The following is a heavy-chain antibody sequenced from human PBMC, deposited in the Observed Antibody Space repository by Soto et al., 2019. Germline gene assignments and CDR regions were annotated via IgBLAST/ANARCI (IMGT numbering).Heavy chain of an antibody. D-gene: IGHD1-26*01. Sequence: QVQLVQSGAEVKKPGASVKVSCKASGYTFTSYGLSWVRQAPGQGLEWMGWISAYNGDTNYAQKFQGRVTVTTDTSTSTASMQLRSLRSDDTAVYYCARVGSYFFGFDYWGQGTLVTVSS. J-gene: IGHJ4*02. V-gene: IGHV1-18*01. CDR1: GYTFTSYG. CDR2: ISAYNGDT. CDR3: ARVGSYFFGFDY.